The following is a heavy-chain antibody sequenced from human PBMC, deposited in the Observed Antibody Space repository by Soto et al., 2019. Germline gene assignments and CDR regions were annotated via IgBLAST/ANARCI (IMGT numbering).Heavy chain of an antibody. CDR2: ISNDGSNE. CDR3: AKGEVRGIIPSYFDY. D-gene: IGHD3-10*01. CDR1: GFTFRWFG. V-gene: IGHV3-30*18. Sequence: LRLSCAGSGFTFRWFGMNWVRQAPGKGLEWVARISNDGSNEYYVDSVKGRFTISRDNSKNTLYLQMDSLKAEDTAVYYCAKGEVRGIIPSYFDYWGLGTLVTVSS. J-gene: IGHJ4*02.